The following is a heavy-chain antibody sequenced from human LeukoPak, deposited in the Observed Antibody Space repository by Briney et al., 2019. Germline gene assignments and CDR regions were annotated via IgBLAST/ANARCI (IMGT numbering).Heavy chain of an antibody. V-gene: IGHV3-23*01. Sequence: AGGSLRLSCAASGFTFSDYYMSWVRQAPGKGLEWVSGINGGGDSTYYVDSVKGRFTISRDNSESTLYLQMNSLRAEDTAVYYCARDQSVTNYYYGMDVWGQGTTVTVSS. CDR2: INGGGDST. D-gene: IGHD4-17*01. J-gene: IGHJ6*02. CDR1: GFTFSDYY. CDR3: ARDQSVTNYYYGMDV.